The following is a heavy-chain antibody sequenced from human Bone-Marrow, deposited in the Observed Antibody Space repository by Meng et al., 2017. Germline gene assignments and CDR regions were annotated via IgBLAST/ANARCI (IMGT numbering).Heavy chain of an antibody. V-gene: IGHV1-46*01. D-gene: IGHD5-12*01. Sequence: ASVKVSCKASGYTFTSYYMHWVRQAPGQGLEWMGIINPSGGSTSYAQKFQGRVTMTRDTSTSTVYMELSSLRSEDTAVYYCARAGGDSGYDSSWVHYYGMDVWGQGTTDTVSS. CDR3: ARAGGDSGYDSSWVHYYGMDV. CDR1: GYTFTSYY. CDR2: INPSGGST. J-gene: IGHJ6*02.